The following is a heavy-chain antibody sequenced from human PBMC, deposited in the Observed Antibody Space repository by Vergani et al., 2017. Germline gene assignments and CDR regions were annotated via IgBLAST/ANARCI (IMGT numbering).Heavy chain of an antibody. Sequence: EEQLLQSGGHLVQPGGSLRLSCAASGFTFSAHAMTWVRQGPGKGLEWVSAIRGSGGSTDYADSVKDRFTISRDNGKNRLFLQMDNVRVEDAAVYYCTRDRFSGDLLGLVSYMDLWGKGTTVTVSS. CDR1: GFTFSAHA. D-gene: IGHD1-26*01. CDR2: IRGSGGST. CDR3: TRDRFSGDLLGLVSYMDL. J-gene: IGHJ6*03. V-gene: IGHV3-23*01.